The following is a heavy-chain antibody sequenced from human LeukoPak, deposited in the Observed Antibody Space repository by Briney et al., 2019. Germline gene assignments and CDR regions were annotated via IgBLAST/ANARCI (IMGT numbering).Heavy chain of an antibody. V-gene: IGHV3-48*01. Sequence: PGGSLRLSCAASGFTFSSYSMNWVRQAPGKGLEWVSYISSRSSTIFYADSVKGRFTISRDNAKSSLYLQMNSLRAEDTAVYYCARGLHYYDSSGYYYPDAFDIWGQGTVVTVSS. CDR1: GFTFSSYS. D-gene: IGHD3-22*01. CDR3: ARGLHYYDSSGYYYPDAFDI. J-gene: IGHJ3*02. CDR2: ISSRSSTI.